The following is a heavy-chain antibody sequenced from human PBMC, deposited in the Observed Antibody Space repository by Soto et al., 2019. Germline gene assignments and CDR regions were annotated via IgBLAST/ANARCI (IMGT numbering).Heavy chain of an antibody. CDR1: GFTFSSYS. J-gene: IGHJ4*02. D-gene: IGHD6-19*01. Sequence: GGSLRLSCAASGFTFSSYSMNWVRQAPGKGLEWVSCISSSSSYIYYADSVKGRFTISRDNAKNSLYLQMNSLRAEDTAVYYCARDIAVAGTDGSFDYWGQGTLVTVPQ. CDR2: ISSSSSYI. V-gene: IGHV3-21*01. CDR3: ARDIAVAGTDGSFDY.